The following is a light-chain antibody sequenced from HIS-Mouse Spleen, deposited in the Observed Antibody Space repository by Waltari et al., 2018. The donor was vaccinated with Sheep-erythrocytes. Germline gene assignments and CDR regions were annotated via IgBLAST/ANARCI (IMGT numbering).Light chain of an antibody. CDR3: QQSYSTPRT. CDR1: QGIGSY. V-gene: IGKV1-39*01. CDR2: AAS. Sequence: DIQMTQSPSSLSAPEGYKSTTTCRESQGIGSYLNWYQQKPGKAPKLLIYAASSLQSGVPSRFSGSGSGTDFTLTISSLQPEDFATYYCQQSYSTPRTFGQGTKVEIK. J-gene: IGKJ1*01.